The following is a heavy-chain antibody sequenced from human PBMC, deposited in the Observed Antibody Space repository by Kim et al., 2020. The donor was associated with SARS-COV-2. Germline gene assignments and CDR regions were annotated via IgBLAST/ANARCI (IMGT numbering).Heavy chain of an antibody. V-gene: IGHV4-34*01. CDR1: GGSFSGYY. Sequence: SETLSLTCAVYGGSFSGYYWSWIRQPPGKGLEWIGEINHSGSTNYNPSLKSRVTISVDTSKNQFSLKLSSVTAADTAVYYCARIPVGLWFGEAQYCDLWGRGTLDTVSS. CDR3: ARIPVGLWFGEAQYCDL. J-gene: IGHJ2*01. CDR2: INHSGST. D-gene: IGHD3-10*01.